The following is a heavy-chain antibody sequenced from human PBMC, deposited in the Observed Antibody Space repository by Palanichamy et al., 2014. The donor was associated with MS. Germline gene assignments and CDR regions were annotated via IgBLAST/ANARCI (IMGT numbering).Heavy chain of an antibody. CDR2: IFPGDSDT. CDR1: GYSFSSYW. J-gene: IGHJ6*02. Sequence: EVQLVQSGAEVKKPGESLKISCKGSGYSFSSYWIGWVRQKPGKGLEWMGIIFPGDSDTRYSPSFQGQVTISVDKSISTAYLEWSSLKASDTAMYYCARSPTAPDYYYYNMDVWGQGTTVTVPS. CDR3: ARSPTAPDYYYYNMDV. V-gene: IGHV5-51*01. D-gene: IGHD4-17*01.